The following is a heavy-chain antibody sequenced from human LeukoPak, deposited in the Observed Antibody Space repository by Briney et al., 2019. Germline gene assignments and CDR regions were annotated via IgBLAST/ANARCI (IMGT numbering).Heavy chain of an antibody. CDR1: GGSISSGGYY. D-gene: IGHD2-15*01. CDR2: IYYSGST. V-gene: IGHV4-31*03. Sequence: SETLSLTCTVSGGSISSGGYYWSWIRQHPGKGLEWIGYIYYSGSTYYNPSLKSRVTISVDTSKNQFSLKLSSVTAADTAAYYCAREFVVVGMDVWGQGTTVTVSS. J-gene: IGHJ6*02. CDR3: AREFVVVGMDV.